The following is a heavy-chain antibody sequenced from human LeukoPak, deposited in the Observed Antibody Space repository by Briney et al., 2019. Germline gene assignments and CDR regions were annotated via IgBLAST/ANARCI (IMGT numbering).Heavy chain of an antibody. CDR1: GGSISSYY. Sequence: SETLSLTCTVSGGSISSYYWRWIRQPAGKGLEWIGRFYTSGSTNYNPSLKSRVTMSVDTSKNQFSLKLSSVTAADTAVYYCARGGSGSYPYYYYYMDVWGKGTTVTVSS. CDR3: ARGGSGSYPYYYYYMDV. CDR2: FYTSGST. D-gene: IGHD1-26*01. J-gene: IGHJ6*03. V-gene: IGHV4-4*07.